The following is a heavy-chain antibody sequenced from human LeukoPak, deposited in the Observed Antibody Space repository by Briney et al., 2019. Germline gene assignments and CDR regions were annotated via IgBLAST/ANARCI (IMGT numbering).Heavy chain of an antibody. CDR3: ARDIAARPYYMDV. V-gene: IGHV3-64*01. CDR1: GFTFSSYA. D-gene: IGHD6-6*01. Sequence: GGSLRLSCAASGFTFSSYAMYWVRQAPGKGLEYVSAISSNGGSTYYANSVKGRFTISRDNSKNTLYLQMGSLRAGDMAVYYCARDIAARPYYMDVWGKGTTVTVSS. J-gene: IGHJ6*03. CDR2: ISSNGGST.